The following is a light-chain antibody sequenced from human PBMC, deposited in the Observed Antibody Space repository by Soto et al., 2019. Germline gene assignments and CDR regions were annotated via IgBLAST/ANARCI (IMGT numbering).Light chain of an antibody. CDR3: AAWDDSLSGEV. Sequence: QAVVTQPPSASGTPGQRVTISCSGSSSNIGSNYVYWYQQLPGTAPKLLIYRHDQRPSGVPDRFSGSRSGTSASLAISGLRSEDEAEYYCAAWDDSLSGEVFGGGTKLTVL. CDR1: SSNIGSNY. J-gene: IGLJ2*01. V-gene: IGLV1-47*01. CDR2: RHD.